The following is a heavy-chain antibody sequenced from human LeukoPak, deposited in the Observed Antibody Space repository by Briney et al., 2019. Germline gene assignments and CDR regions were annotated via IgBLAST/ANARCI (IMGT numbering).Heavy chain of an antibody. CDR3: AKLPSKEGAFDI. D-gene: IGHD2/OR15-2a*01. V-gene: IGHV3-30*18. CDR2: ISYDGSNK. Sequence: GGSLRLSCAASGFTFSSYGMHWVRQAPGKGLEWVAVISYDGSNKHYADSVKGRFTISRDNSKNTLYLQMNSLRAEDTAVYYCAKLPSKEGAFDIWGQGTMVTVSS. J-gene: IGHJ3*02. CDR1: GFTFSSYG.